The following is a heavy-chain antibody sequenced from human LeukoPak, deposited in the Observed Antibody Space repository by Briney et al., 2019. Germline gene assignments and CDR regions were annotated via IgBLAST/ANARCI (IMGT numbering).Heavy chain of an antibody. V-gene: IGHV3-48*01. CDR1: GFTFSSYG. Sequence: GGSLRLSXVASGFTFSSYGMNWVRQAPGKGLEWVSYITSSSSTIYYADSVKGRFTISRDNAKNSLYLQMNSLRAEDTAVYYCARDYAFDYWGQGTLVTVSS. CDR3: ARDYAFDY. J-gene: IGHJ4*02. CDR2: ITSSSSTI. D-gene: IGHD2-2*01.